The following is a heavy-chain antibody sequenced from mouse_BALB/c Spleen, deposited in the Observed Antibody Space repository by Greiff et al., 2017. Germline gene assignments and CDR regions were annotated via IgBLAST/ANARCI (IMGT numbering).Heavy chain of an antibody. CDR3: ARDRQRDDRYDRYYAMDY. V-gene: IGHV5-6-3*01. D-gene: IGHD2-14*01. Sequence: EVKVVESGGGLVQPGGSLKLSCAASGFTFSSYGMSWVRQTPDKRLELVATINSNGGSTYYPDSVKGRFTISRDNAKNTLYLQMSSLKSEDTAMYYYARDRQRDDRYDRYYAMDYWGQGTSVTVSS. CDR1: GFTFSSYG. CDR2: INSNGGST. J-gene: IGHJ4*01.